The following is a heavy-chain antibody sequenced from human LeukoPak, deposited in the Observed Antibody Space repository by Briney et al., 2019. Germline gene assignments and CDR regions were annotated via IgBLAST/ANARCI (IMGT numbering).Heavy chain of an antibody. V-gene: IGHV4-38-2*02. D-gene: IGHD5-18*01. J-gene: IGHJ4*02. CDR1: GYSISSGYY. Sequence: SETLSLTCTVSGYSISSGYYWGWIRQPPGKGLEWIGSIYHSGSTYYNPPLKSRVTISVDTSKNQFSLKLSSVTAADTAVYYCARDNDSGYSYALDYWGQGTLVTVSS. CDR2: IYHSGST. CDR3: ARDNDSGYSYALDY.